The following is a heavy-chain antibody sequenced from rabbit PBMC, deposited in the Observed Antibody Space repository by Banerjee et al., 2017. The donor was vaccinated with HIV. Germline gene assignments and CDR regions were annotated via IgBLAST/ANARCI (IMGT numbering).Heavy chain of an antibody. D-gene: IGHD2-1*01. CDR3: ARGYTINNWYLAPRYYGL. Sequence: QSLEESGGDLVKPGASLTLTCTASGIDFSSYYYMCWVRQAPGKGLEWIACIDGGSGGSTYYASWAKGRFTISKASSTTVTLQMTSLTAADTATYFCARGYTINNWYLAPRYYGLWGPGTLVTVS. V-gene: IGHV1S40*01. CDR1: GIDFSSYYY. CDR2: IDGGSGGST. J-gene: IGHJ4*01.